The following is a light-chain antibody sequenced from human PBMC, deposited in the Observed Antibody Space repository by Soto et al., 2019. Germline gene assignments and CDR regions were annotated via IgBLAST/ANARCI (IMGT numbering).Light chain of an antibody. Sequence: ETVMTQSPATLSVSPGERPTLSCRASQSVSSNLAWYQQKPGQAPRLLIYDASTRATGIPARFSGSGSGTEFTLTISSLQSEDFAVYYCQQYNTRPLNFGPGTKVDIK. V-gene: IGKV3-15*01. J-gene: IGKJ3*01. CDR1: QSVSSN. CDR3: QQYNTRPLN. CDR2: DAS.